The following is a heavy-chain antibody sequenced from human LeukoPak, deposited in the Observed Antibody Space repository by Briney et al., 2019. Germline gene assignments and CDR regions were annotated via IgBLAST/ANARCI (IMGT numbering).Heavy chain of an antibody. Sequence: PSETLSLTCAVYGGSFSGYYWSWIRQPPGKGLEWIGEINHSGSTNYNPSLKSRVTISVDTSKNQFSLKLSSVTAADTAVYYCARHTNYHDSSGYGRYYYYMDVWGKGTTVTVSS. CDR3: ARHTNYHDSSGYGRYYYYMDV. J-gene: IGHJ6*03. CDR2: INHSGST. D-gene: IGHD3-22*01. CDR1: GGSFSGYY. V-gene: IGHV4-34*01.